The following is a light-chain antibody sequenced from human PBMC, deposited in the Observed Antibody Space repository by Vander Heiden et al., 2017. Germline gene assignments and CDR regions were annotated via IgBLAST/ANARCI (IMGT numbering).Light chain of an antibody. Sequence: SYDLTQPPSVSVSPGKTASITCSGHNLGERYVCWYQQRPGQSPILVIYQDTKRPSGIPERFSGSNSGNTATLTISGTQAMDEADYYCQAWDSNTGVVFGGGTKLTVL. CDR1: NLGERY. J-gene: IGLJ3*02. V-gene: IGLV3-1*01. CDR2: QDT. CDR3: QAWDSNTGVV.